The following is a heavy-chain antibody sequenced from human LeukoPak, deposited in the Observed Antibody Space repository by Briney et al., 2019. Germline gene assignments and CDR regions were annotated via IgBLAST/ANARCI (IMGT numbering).Heavy chain of an antibody. D-gene: IGHD5-12*01. Sequence: PGGSLRLSCAASGFTFSSYSMNWVRQAPGKGLEWVSSISSSSRSYIYYADSVKGRFTISRDNAKNSLYLQMNSLRAEDTAVYYCAREHSGYDFPGGDYYYMDVWGKGTTVTVSS. J-gene: IGHJ6*03. CDR1: GFTFSSYS. V-gene: IGHV3-21*03. CDR2: ISSSSRSYI. CDR3: AREHSGYDFPGGDYYYMDV.